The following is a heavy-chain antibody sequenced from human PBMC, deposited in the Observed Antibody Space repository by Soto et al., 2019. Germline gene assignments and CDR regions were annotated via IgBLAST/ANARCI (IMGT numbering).Heavy chain of an antibody. Sequence: GPGPGPPSETLSLTCTVSGGSISSYYWSWIRQPPGKGLEWIGYIYYSGSTNYNPSLKSRVTISVDTSKNQFSLKLSSVTAADTAVYYCARDHADYYYYYGMDVWGQGTTVTVSS. CDR3: ARDHADYYYYYGMDV. CDR1: GGSISSYY. V-gene: IGHV4-59*01. CDR2: IYYSGST. J-gene: IGHJ6*02.